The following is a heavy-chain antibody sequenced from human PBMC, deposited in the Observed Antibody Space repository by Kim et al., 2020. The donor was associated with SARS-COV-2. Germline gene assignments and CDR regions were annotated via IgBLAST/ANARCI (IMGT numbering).Heavy chain of an antibody. Sequence: KFQGRVTITADESTSTAYMELSSLRSEDTAVYYCARGGNYYGSGSYLLGYWGQGTLVTVSS. D-gene: IGHD3-10*01. V-gene: IGHV1-69*01. J-gene: IGHJ4*02. CDR3: ARGGNYYGSGSYLLGY.